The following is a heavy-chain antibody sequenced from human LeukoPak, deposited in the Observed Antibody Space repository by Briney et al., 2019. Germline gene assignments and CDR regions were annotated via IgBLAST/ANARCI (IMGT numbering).Heavy chain of an antibody. V-gene: IGHV3-15*01. CDR3: TTEGEGHCISTSCYERGH. CDR2: IKSKTDGGAT. Sequence: GGSLRLSCAASGFTFSNAWMSWVRQAPGRGLEWVGRIKSKTDGGATDYAAPVKGRFTISRDDSENTLYLQMNSLKTEDTAMYYCTTEGEGHCISTSCYERGHWGQGTLVTVSS. J-gene: IGHJ4*02. D-gene: IGHD2-2*01. CDR1: GFTFSNAW.